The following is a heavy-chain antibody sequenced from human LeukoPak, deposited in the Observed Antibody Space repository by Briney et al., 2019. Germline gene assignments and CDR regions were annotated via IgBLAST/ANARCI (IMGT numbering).Heavy chain of an antibody. D-gene: IGHD5-12*01. Sequence: SETLSLTCTVSGGSISSYYWSWIRQPPGEGLEWIGYIYTIGSTNYIPSLKSRVTISLETSKNQFSLKLSSVTAADTAVYYCARGYSGYNYRTTNYSYYMDVWGKGTTVTVSS. CDR1: GGSISSYY. J-gene: IGHJ6*03. V-gene: IGHV4-4*09. CDR2: IYTIGST. CDR3: ARGYSGYNYRTTNYSYYMDV.